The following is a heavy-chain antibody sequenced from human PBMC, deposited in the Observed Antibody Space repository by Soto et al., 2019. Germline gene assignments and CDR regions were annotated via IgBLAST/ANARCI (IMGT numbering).Heavy chain of an antibody. J-gene: IGHJ4*02. CDR3: ARASTTYPYYFDY. CDR1: GGSISSHS. D-gene: IGHD1-26*01. V-gene: IGHV4-59*11. CDR2: IYYSGST. Sequence: PSETLSLTCTVSGGSISSHSWSWIRQPPGRGLEWIGLIYYSGSTNYSPSLKSRVTISVDTSKDQFSLKLTSVTAADTAVYYCARASTTYPYYFDYWGQGTLVTVSS.